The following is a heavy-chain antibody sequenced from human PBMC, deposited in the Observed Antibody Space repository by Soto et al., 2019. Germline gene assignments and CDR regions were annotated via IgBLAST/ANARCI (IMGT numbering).Heavy chain of an antibody. D-gene: IGHD3-10*01. CDR2: ISHDGSDE. V-gene: IGHV3-30-3*01. J-gene: IGHJ6*01. CDR3: ARSAGLLWSGEDSCHGLDV. Sequence: QVQLFESGGGVVQPGRSLRLSCAASGFAFSNYAFHWVRQAPGRGVEWVAVISHDGSDEFYAGSVKGRFIVSRDNSKSTVSLHMNSLSGEDTGIYFCARSAGLLWSGEDSCHGLDVWGQGTTVAVSS. CDR1: GFAFSNYA.